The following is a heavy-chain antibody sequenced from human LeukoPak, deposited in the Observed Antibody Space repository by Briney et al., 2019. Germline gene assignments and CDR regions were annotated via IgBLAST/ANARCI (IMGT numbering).Heavy chain of an antibody. V-gene: IGHV3-74*01. CDR1: GFTFSSYW. J-gene: IGHJ4*02. CDR3: ARDIRAAGLDY. CDR2: INSEGSSA. Sequence: GGSLRLSCAASGFTFSSYWMHWVRQAPGKGLVWLSHINSEGSSASYADSVKGRFTISRDNAKNTLYLQMNSLRAEDTAIYYCARDIRAAGLDYWGQGTLVTVSS. D-gene: IGHD6-13*01.